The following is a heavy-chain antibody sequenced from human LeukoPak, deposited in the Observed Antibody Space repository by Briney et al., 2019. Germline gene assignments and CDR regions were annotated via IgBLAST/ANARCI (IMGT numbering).Heavy chain of an antibody. CDR3: ARVVYYEFWSGYYPLDAFDI. CDR1: GGSISSSSYH. D-gene: IGHD3-3*01. CDR2: IYYSGRT. J-gene: IGHJ3*02. V-gene: IGHV4-39*01. Sequence: PSKTLSLTCTVSGGSISSSSYHWGWIRQPPGKGLEWIGSIYYSGRTYYNPSRKSRVTISVDTSKNQFSLKLSSVTAADTAVYYCARVVYYEFWSGYYPLDAFDIWGQGTVVTVSS.